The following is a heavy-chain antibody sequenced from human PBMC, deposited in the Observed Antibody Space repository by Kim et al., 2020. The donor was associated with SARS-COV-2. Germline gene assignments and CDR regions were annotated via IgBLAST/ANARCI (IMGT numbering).Heavy chain of an antibody. D-gene: IGHD6-25*01. CDR2: NT. CDR3: AGLSGNAFDI. Sequence: NTGYAQKFQGRVTMTRNTSISTAYMELSSLRSEDTAVYYCAGLSGNAFDIWGQGTMVTVSS. V-gene: IGHV1-8*01. J-gene: IGHJ3*02.